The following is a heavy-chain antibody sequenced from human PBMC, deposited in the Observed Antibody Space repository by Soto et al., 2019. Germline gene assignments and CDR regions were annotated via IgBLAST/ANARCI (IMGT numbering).Heavy chain of an antibody. V-gene: IGHV3-23*01. CDR1: GFTFSSYA. J-gene: IGHJ3*02. D-gene: IGHD6-19*01. CDR3: AKGRSCGWYTHDAFDI. CDR2: ISGSGDST. Sequence: EVQLLESGGGLVQPGGSLRLSCAASGFTFSSYAMSWVRQAPGKGLEWVSGISGSGDSTYYVDSVKGRFTISRDNSKNTLYLQMNSLRAEDTAVYYCAKGRSCGWYTHDAFDIWGQGTMVTVSS.